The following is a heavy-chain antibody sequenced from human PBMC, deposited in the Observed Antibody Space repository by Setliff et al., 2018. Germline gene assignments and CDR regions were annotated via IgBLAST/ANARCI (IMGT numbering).Heavy chain of an antibody. V-gene: IGHV1-2*06. J-gene: IGHJ4*02. CDR3: ARVGTGSLLDY. CDR2: INPDSGDT. Sequence: ASVKVSCKASGYTFTEYYMHWVRQAPGQGLEWMGRINPDSGDTHSAQKFQGRVTMTRDTSINTAYMELGSLKAEDTALYYCARVGTGSLLDYWGQGTLVTVSS. D-gene: IGHD1-1*01. CDR1: GYTFTEYY.